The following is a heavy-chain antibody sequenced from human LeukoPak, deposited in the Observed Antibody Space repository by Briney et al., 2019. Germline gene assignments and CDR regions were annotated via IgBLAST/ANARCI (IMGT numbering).Heavy chain of an antibody. V-gene: IGHV3-7*01. CDR1: GFTFSSYW. Sequence: GGSLRLSCAASGFTFSSYWMSWVRQAPGKGLEWVANIKQDGSEKYYVDSVKGRFTISRDNAKNSLYLQVNSLRAEDTAVYYCATTSYYYGMNVWGQGTTVTVSS. CDR2: IKQDGSEK. CDR3: ATTSYYYGMNV. J-gene: IGHJ6*02. D-gene: IGHD3-16*01.